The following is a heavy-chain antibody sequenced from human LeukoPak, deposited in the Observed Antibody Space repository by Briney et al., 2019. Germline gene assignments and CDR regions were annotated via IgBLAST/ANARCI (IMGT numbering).Heavy chain of an antibody. CDR1: GSTFNNYY. CDR2: IDPNRGAT. CDR3: AREGGSYYGTGSYGSRFFWLNS. J-gene: IGHJ5*01. V-gene: IGHV1-2*02. D-gene: IGHD3-10*01. Sequence: ASVKVSCKASGSTFNNYYVHWARQAPGQGLEWMGWIDPNRGATNYARKFQDRVTMTRDTSINTDYMDLSRLRPNDTAVYYCAREGGSYYGTGSYGSRFFWLNSWGQGTLVTVSS.